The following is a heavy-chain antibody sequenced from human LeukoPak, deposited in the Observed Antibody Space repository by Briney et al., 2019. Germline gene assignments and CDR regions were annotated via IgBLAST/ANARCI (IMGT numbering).Heavy chain of an antibody. CDR1: GYTFTSYA. D-gene: IGHD6-13*01. J-gene: IGHJ5*02. Sequence: ASVTVSCKASGYTFTSYAMHWVRQAPGQRLEWMGWINAGNDNTKYSQKFQGRVTITRDTSASTAYMELSSLRSEDTAVYYCARGWYNWFDPWGQGTLVTVSS. CDR3: ARGWYNWFDP. CDR2: INAGNDNT. V-gene: IGHV1-3*01.